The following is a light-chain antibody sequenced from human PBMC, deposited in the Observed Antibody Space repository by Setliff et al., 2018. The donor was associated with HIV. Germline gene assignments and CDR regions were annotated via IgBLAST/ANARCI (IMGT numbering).Light chain of an antibody. J-gene: IGLJ1*01. CDR3: ASWDDTLKVYV. V-gene: IGLV1-44*01. Sequence: QSALTQPPSASGTPGQRVTISCSGSHSNIGTTTVNWYQRLPGAAPKLLIYTNSHRPSGVPDRFSGSKSGTSASLAISGLRSEDEAEYYCASWDDTLKVYVFGSGTKVTV. CDR2: TNS. CDR1: HSNIGTTT.